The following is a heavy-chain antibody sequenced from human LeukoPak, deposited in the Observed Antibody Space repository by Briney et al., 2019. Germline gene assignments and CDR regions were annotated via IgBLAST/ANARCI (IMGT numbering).Heavy chain of an antibody. Sequence: PGGSLRPSCAASGFTFSSYSMNWVRQAPGKGLEWVSSISSTSTYIYYADSVKGRFTISRDNAKNSLYLQMNSLRAEDTAVYYCACLVGATQDVWGKGTTVIVSS. CDR1: GFTFSSYS. V-gene: IGHV3-21*01. CDR2: ISSTSTYI. CDR3: ACLVGATQDV. D-gene: IGHD1-26*01. J-gene: IGHJ6*04.